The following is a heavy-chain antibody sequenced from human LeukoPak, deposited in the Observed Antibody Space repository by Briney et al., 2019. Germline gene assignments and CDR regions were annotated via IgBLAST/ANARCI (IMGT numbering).Heavy chain of an antibody. D-gene: IGHD1-14*01. V-gene: IGHV3-53*01. CDR3: ARRPGN. Sequence: GGSLRLSCVASGFAVGSNYMSWVRQAPGKGLEWVSLIYSGGAIRYADSAKGRFTISRDSSKNTLFLQMNDLTVEDTARYYCARRPGNWGQGILVTVSS. CDR1: GFAVGSNY. CDR2: IYSGGAI. J-gene: IGHJ4*02.